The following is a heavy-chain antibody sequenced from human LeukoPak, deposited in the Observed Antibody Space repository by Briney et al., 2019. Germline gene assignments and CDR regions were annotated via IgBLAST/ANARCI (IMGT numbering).Heavy chain of an antibody. CDR1: GFTFSSYA. Sequence: GGSLRLSCAASGFTFSSYAMHWVRQAPGKGLEWVAVISYDGSNKYYADSVKGRFTISRDNSKNTLYLQMNSLRAEDTAVYYCARDLAGDGYKDYWGQGTLVTVTS. CDR3: ARDLAGDGYKDY. V-gene: IGHV3-30*01. D-gene: IGHD5-24*01. J-gene: IGHJ4*02. CDR2: ISYDGSNK.